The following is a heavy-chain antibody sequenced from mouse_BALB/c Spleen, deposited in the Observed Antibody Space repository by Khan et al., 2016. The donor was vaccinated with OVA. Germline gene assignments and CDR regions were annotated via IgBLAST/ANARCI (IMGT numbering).Heavy chain of an antibody. CDR2: INYSGNT. CDR1: GYSITSEYA. CDR3: ARKNYYDYDPFPY. J-gene: IGHJ3*01. D-gene: IGHD2-4*01. Sequence: EVKLLESGPGLVKPSQSLSLTCTVTGYSITSEYAWNWIRQFPGNKLEWMGYINYSGNTRFTPSLKSRTSITRDTSKNQFFLQLNSVPTEDTATYYCARKNYYDYDPFPYWGQGTLVTVSA. V-gene: IGHV3-2*02.